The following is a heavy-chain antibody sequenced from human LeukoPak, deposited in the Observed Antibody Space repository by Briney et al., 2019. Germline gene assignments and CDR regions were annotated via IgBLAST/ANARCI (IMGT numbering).Heavy chain of an antibody. V-gene: IGHV3-23*01. D-gene: IGHD3-9*01. J-gene: IGHJ4*02. CDR1: GFTFSNYD. CDR2: ITGSGSGI. CDR3: AKWGDYDVLTGYYVSDY. Sequence: GGSLRLSCAASGFTFSNYDMSRVRQAPGKGLEWVSAITGSGSGIYYADSMKSRFTISRDNSKNTLYLQINSLRAEDTAVYYCAKWGDYDVLTGYYVSDYWGQGTLVTVSS.